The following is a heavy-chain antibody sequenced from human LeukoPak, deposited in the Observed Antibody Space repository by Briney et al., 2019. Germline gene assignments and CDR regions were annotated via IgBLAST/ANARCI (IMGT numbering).Heavy chain of an antibody. CDR1: GFTFSSYW. CDR3: ARERFGELLSTSMDV. V-gene: IGHV3-7*01. CDR2: IKLDGSEK. Sequence: GGSLRLSCAASGFTFSSYWMTWVRQAPGKGLEWVANIKLDGSEKYYGVAVTGRFTVARDNAKNSLYLQMNSLRAEDTAVYYCARERFGELLSTSMDVWGQGTTVTVSS. J-gene: IGHJ6*02. D-gene: IGHD3-10*01.